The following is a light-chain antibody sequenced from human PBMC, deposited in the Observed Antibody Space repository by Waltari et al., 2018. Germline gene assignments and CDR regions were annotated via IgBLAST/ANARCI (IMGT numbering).Light chain of an antibody. Sequence: QSALTQPPSASGSPGQSVTVSCTGTSSDVGGYNYVSWYQQHPGKSPKLLIYDVTKRPSGVPDRFSGSKSGNTASLTVSWLQAEDEADYYCNSYAGNIYVLGTGTKVTVL. CDR3: NSYAGNIYV. CDR1: SSDVGGYNY. J-gene: IGLJ1*01. V-gene: IGLV2-8*01. CDR2: DVT.